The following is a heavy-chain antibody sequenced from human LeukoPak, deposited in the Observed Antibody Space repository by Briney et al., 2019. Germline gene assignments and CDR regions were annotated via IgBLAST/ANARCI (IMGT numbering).Heavy chain of an antibody. D-gene: IGHD2-2*01. CDR2: ISYDGSNK. J-gene: IGHJ4*02. CDR1: GFTFSSYA. Sequence: GGSLRLSCAASGFTFSSYAMHWVRQAPGKGLEWVAVISYDGSNKYYADSVKGRFTISRDNSKNTLSLQMNSLRAEDTAVYYCAREILVPAAIGAHGFDYWGQGILVTVSS. V-gene: IGHV3-30-3*01. CDR3: AREILVPAAIGAHGFDY.